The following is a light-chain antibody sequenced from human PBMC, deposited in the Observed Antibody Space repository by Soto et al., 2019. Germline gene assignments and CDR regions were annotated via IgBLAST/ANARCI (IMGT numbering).Light chain of an antibody. CDR3: QHYNEWPLT. CDR2: FAS. Sequence: ERVMTQFPATLSVSRGAKATLSCRASQTVSNNLAWYQQKPGQAPRLLIYFASTRATGVPARFSGSGSGTEFTLTISNLQSEDSAVYYCQHYNEWPLTFGGGTKLETK. V-gene: IGKV3-15*01. J-gene: IGKJ4*01. CDR1: QTVSNN.